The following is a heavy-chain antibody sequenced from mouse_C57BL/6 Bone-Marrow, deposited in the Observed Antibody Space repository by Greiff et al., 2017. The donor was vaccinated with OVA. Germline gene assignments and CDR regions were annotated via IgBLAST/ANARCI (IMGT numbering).Heavy chain of an antibody. J-gene: IGHJ4*01. V-gene: IGHV3-6*01. CDR1: GYSITSGYY. CDR3: AREASYAMDY. CDR2: ISYDGSN. Sequence: EVQRVESGPGLVKPSQSLSLTCSVTGYSITSGYYWNWLRQFPGNKLEWMGYISYDGSNNYNPSLKNRISITRDTSKNQFFLKLNSVTTEDTATYYCAREASYAMDYWGQGTSVTVSS.